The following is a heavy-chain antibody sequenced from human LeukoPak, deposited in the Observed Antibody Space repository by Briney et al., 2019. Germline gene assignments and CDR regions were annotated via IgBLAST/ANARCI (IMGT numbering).Heavy chain of an antibody. J-gene: IGHJ4*02. Sequence: GGSLRLSCAASGLTFSSYGMHWVRQAPGKGLEWVAVISYDGSNKYYADSVKGRFTISRDNSKNTLYLQMNSLRAEDTAVYYCAGGKYFDYWGQGTLVTVSS. V-gene: IGHV3-30*03. D-gene: IGHD1-26*01. CDR3: AGGKYFDY. CDR2: ISYDGSNK. CDR1: GLTFSSYG.